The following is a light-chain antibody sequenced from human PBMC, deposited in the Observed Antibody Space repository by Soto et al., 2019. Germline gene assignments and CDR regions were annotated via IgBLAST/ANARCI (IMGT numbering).Light chain of an antibody. CDR2: EVN. CDR3: SSFAGTNSFV. V-gene: IGLV2-8*01. Sequence: QSALTQPPSASGSPGQSVTISCTGTSNDIGRYNYVSWYQQRPGKAPKLIIYEVNKRPSGVPDRVFASKSDTTASLPVSGLQAEDEADYYCSSFAGTNSFVFGPGTKLTVL. CDR1: SNDIGRYNY. J-gene: IGLJ1*01.